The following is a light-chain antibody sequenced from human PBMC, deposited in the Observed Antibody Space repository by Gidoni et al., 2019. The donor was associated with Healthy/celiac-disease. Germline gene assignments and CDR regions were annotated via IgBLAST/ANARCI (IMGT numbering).Light chain of an antibody. CDR2: QAS. V-gene: IGLV3-1*01. J-gene: IGLJ2*01. CDR3: QAWDSSTLVV. Sequence: SYELTQPPSVSVSPGQTASITCPGDKLGDKYACWYQQKPGQSPVLVIYQASKRPPGIPERFSGSNSGNTATLTISGTQAMDEADYYCQAWDSSTLVVFGGGTKLTVL. CDR1: KLGDKY.